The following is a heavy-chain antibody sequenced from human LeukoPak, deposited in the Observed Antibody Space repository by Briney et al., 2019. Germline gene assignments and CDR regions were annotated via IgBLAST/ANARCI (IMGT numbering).Heavy chain of an antibody. J-gene: IGHJ4*02. Sequence: PGGSLRLSCAASGFSISNYWMNWVHQAPGKGLEWVVNIKQDGSEKNYVDSVKGRFTISRDNAKNSLILQMNSLRDEDTAVYYCARGVWAPFDSWGQGTLVSVSS. V-gene: IGHV3-7*01. CDR1: GFSISNYW. D-gene: IGHD7-27*01. CDR3: ARGVWAPFDS. CDR2: IKQDGSEK.